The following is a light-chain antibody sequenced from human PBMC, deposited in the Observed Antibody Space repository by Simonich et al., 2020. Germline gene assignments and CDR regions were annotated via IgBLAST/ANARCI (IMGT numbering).Light chain of an antibody. J-gene: IGKJ4*01. CDR3: QQYYSTPPLT. CDR2: WAS. CDR1: QSVLYSSNNKNY. V-gene: IGKV4-1*01. Sequence: DIVMTQSPDSLAVSLGERATINCKSSQSVLYSSNNKNYLAWYQQKPGQPPKLRIYWASTRESGVPDRFRGSGSGTDFTLTISSLQAEDVAVYYCQQYYSTPPLTFGGGTKVEIK.